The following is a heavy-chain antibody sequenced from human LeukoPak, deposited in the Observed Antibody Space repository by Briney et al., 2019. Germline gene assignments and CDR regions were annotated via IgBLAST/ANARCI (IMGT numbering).Heavy chain of an antibody. CDR3: AKDRRLRLFDY. CDR2: ISGSGGST. Sequence: GGSLRLSCAASGFTFSGSAMHWVRQAPGKGLEWVSAISGSGGSTYYADSVKGRFTISRDNSKNTLYLQMNSLRAEDTAVYYCAKDRRLRLFDYWGQGTLVTVSS. V-gene: IGHV3-23*01. D-gene: IGHD5-12*01. J-gene: IGHJ4*02. CDR1: GFTFSGSA.